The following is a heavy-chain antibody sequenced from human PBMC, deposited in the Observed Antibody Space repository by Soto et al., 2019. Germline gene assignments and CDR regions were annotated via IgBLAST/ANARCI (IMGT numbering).Heavy chain of an antibody. D-gene: IGHD3-22*01. V-gene: IGHV1-18*01. Sequence: ASVKVSCKASGYSLTTYGIFWVRQAPGQGLEWMGWISPYNGKTNYAQNLQGRVSMTTDTSTTTAYMELRSLRSDDTAVYYCARPYDSSQSPRFDYWGQGTLVTVSS. CDR3: ARPYDSSQSPRFDY. CDR2: ISPYNGKT. J-gene: IGHJ4*02. CDR1: GYSLTTYG.